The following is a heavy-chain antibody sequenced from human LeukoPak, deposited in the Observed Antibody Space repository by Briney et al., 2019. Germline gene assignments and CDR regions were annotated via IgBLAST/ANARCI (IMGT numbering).Heavy chain of an antibody. CDR3: ARVRSYSSPDY. D-gene: IGHD6-13*01. V-gene: IGHV3-7*04. Sequence: PGGSLRLSCTVSGFTVSSNSMSWVRQAPGKGLEWVANIKQDGSEKYYVDSVKGRFTISRDNAKNSLYLQMNSLRAEDTAVYYCARVRSYSSPDYWGQGTLVTVSS. J-gene: IGHJ4*02. CDR1: GFTVSSNS. CDR2: IKQDGSEK.